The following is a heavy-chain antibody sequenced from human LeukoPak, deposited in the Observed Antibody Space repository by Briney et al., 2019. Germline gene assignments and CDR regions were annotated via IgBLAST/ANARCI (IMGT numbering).Heavy chain of an antibody. Sequence: GGSLRLSCAASGFTFSSYNMNWVRQAPGKGLEWVSSISSSSTYIYYADSVKGRFTISRDNAKNSVYLQMNSLRAEDTAVYYCARDVEYQYGSGNYPDCWGQGTLVTVSS. V-gene: IGHV3-21*01. CDR2: ISSSSTYI. CDR1: GFTFSSYN. CDR3: ARDVEYQYGSGNYPDC. D-gene: IGHD3-10*01. J-gene: IGHJ4*02.